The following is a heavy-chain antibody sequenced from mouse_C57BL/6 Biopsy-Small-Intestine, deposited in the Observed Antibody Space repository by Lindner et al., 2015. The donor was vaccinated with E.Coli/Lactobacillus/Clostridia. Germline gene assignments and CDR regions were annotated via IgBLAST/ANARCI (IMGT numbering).Heavy chain of an antibody. V-gene: IGHV5-4*01. CDR2: ISDGGSYT. CDR1: GFTFSSYA. D-gene: IGHD4-1*01. J-gene: IGHJ2*01. CDR3: ARDLDWDGY. Sequence: VQLQESGGGLVKPGGSLKLSCAASGFTFSSYAMSWVRQTPEKRLEWVATISDGGSYTYYPDNVKGRFTISRDNAKNNLYLQMSHLKSEDTAMHYCARDLDWDGYWGQGTTLTVSS.